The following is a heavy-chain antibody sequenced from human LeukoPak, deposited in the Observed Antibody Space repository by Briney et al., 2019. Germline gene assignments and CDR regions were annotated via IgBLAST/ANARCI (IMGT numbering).Heavy chain of an antibody. J-gene: IGHJ4*02. V-gene: IGHV4-34*01. CDR1: GGSFSGYY. D-gene: IGHD1-26*01. CDR3: ARERYSMWELLRGPFDY. Sequence: SETLSLTCAVYGGSFSGYYWSWIRQPPGKGLEWIGEINRSGSTNYNPSLKSRITISVDTSKNQFSLKLSSVTAADTAVYYCARERYSMWELLRGPFDYWGQGTLVTVSS. CDR2: INRSGST.